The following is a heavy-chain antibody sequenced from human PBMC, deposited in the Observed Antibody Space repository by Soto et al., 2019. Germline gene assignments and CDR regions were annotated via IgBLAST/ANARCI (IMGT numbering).Heavy chain of an antibody. Sequence: ASVKVSCKASGYTFTSYGISWVRQAPGQGLEWMGWISAYNGNTNYAQKLQGRVTMTTDTSTSTAYMELRSLRSDDTAVYYCARQSNYDFWSGYSYYCDYWGQGTLVAVSS. CDR3: ARQSNYDFWSGYSYYCDY. J-gene: IGHJ4*02. CDR1: GYTFTSYG. V-gene: IGHV1-18*01. CDR2: ISAYNGNT. D-gene: IGHD3-3*01.